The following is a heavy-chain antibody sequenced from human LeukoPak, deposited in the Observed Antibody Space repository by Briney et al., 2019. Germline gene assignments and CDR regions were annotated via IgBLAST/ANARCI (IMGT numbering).Heavy chain of an antibody. D-gene: IGHD2-21*02. CDR3: ARRVTWFDP. Sequence: SETLSLTCTVSGGSISSYYWSWIRQPPGKGLEWIGYIYYSGTTNYNPSLKSRVTISVDTSKNQFSLKLNSVTAADTAVYYCARRVTWFDPWGQGTLVTVSS. J-gene: IGHJ5*02. CDR2: IYYSGTT. CDR1: GGSISSYY. V-gene: IGHV4-59*08.